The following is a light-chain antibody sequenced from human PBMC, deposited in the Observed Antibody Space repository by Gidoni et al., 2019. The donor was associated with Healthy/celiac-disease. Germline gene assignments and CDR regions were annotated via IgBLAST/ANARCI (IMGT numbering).Light chain of an antibody. J-gene: IGKJ4*01. V-gene: IGKV1-33*01. CDR2: DAS. CDR3: QQYDNLLFT. Sequence: DIQMTQSPSSLSASVGDRVTITCQASQDISNYLNWYQQKPGKAPKLLIYDASNLETGVPSRFSGSGSGTDFTFTISSLQPEDNATYYCQQYDNLLFTFGGGTKVEIK. CDR1: QDISNY.